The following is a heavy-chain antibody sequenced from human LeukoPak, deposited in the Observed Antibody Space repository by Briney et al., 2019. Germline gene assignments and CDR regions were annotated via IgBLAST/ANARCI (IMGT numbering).Heavy chain of an antibody. V-gene: IGHV5-51*01. D-gene: IGHD3-10*01. CDR2: IYPGDSDT. CDR1: GYSFSSYW. Sequence: GESLKISCKGSGYSFSSYWIGGVRQMPGKGLEWMWIIYPGDSDTRYSPSFQGQVTISANNSISTAYLQWSSPKASDTAMYYCARRTSAYYYGSGSYSYAFDIWGQGTMVTVSS. J-gene: IGHJ3*02. CDR3: ARRTSAYYYGSGSYSYAFDI.